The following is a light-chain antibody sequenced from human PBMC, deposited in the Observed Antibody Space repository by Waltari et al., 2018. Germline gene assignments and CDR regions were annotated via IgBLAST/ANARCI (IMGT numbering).Light chain of an antibody. Sequence: ETVLTQSPGTLSLSPGERATLSCRASQSVSSSYLAWYQQKPGQAPRLLIYGASSRDTGIPDRFSGSGSGTDFTLTISRLEPEDFAVYYCQQYGSSPQAFGQGTKVEIK. CDR2: GAS. CDR1: QSVSSSY. CDR3: QQYGSSPQA. V-gene: IGKV3-20*01. J-gene: IGKJ1*01.